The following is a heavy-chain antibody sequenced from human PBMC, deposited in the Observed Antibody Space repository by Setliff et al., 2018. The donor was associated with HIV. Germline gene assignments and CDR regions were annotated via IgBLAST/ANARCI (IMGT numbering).Heavy chain of an antibody. CDR3: SKMVGGSRSSGSCYFDY. J-gene: IGHJ4*02. D-gene: IGHD2-15*01. CDR1: GFTFSTYA. Sequence: GGSLRLSCAAFGFTFSTYAMSWVRQAPGKGLEWVSVISGSGTTTYYADSVKGRFTISRDNSKNTVYLQMNSLRAEDTAIYYCSKMVGGSRSSGSCYFDYWGQGTLVTVSS. CDR2: ISGSGTTT. V-gene: IGHV3-23*01.